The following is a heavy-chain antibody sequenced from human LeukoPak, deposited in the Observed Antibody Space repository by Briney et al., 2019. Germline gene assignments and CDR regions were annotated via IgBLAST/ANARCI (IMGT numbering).Heavy chain of an antibody. V-gene: IGHV1-18*01. Sequence: GASVKVSCKASGYTFTSYGISWVRQAPEQGLEWMGWISAYNGNTNYAQKLQGRVTMTTDTSTSTAYMELRSLRSDDTAVYYCARDGPSDAYQSDYYYYGMDVWGQGTTVTVSS. CDR2: ISAYNGNT. CDR3: ARDGPSDAYQSDYYYYGMDV. J-gene: IGHJ6*02. D-gene: IGHD2-2*01. CDR1: GYTFTSYG.